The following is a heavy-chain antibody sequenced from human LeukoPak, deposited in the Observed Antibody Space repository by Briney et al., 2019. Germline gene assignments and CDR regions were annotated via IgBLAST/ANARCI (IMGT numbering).Heavy chain of an antibody. CDR1: GGSISSYY. CDR3: ARGQGAADY. Sequence: SETLSLTCTVSGGSISSYYWSWIRQPPGKGLEWIGEISRTGNIDYDPSVRSRATISLDKSKSQFSLRLTSLTSADTAVYYCARGQGAADYWGQGILVIVSS. CDR2: ISRTGNI. J-gene: IGHJ4*02. V-gene: IGHV4-59*12. D-gene: IGHD1-26*01.